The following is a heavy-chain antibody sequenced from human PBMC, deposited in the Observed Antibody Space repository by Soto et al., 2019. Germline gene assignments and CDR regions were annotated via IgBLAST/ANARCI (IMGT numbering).Heavy chain of an antibody. CDR1: GGTFSSYA. CDR3: ARHPERIAQIGWFDP. Sequence: SVKVSCKASGGTFSSYAISWVRQAPGQGLEWMGGIIPIFGTANYAQKFQGRVTITADESTSTAYMELSSLRSEDTAVYYCARHPERIAQIGWFDPWGQGTLVTVSS. D-gene: IGHD6-13*01. V-gene: IGHV1-69*13. J-gene: IGHJ5*02. CDR2: IIPIFGTA.